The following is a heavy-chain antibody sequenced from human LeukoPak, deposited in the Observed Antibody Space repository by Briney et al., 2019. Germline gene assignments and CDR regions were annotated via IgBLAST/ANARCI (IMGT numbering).Heavy chain of an antibody. D-gene: IGHD6-13*01. CDR2: VWYDGNNK. Sequence: GGSLRLSCAASGFTFRSYGVHWVRQAPGKGLEWVANVWYDGNNKYYADSVKGRFTVSRDNSKDTVSLQLNSLRAEDTAVYYCARGSEAAAGAFDYWGQGALVTVPS. CDR1: GFTFRSYG. CDR3: ARGSEAAAGAFDY. V-gene: IGHV3-33*01. J-gene: IGHJ4*02.